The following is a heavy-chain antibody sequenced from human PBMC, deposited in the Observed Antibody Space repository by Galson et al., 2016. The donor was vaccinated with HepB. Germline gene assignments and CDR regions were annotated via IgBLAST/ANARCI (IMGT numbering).Heavy chain of an antibody. D-gene: IGHD2-2*02. Sequence: TLSLTCTVSGGSINNGAYYWSWIRQHPGKGLEWIGFIYYSGATYYNPSLKSRISLSIDTSKSQFSLKLRSVTAADTAVYYCAAVLYDPRPFDFWGQGTMVTVSP. V-gene: IGHV4-31*03. CDR3: AAVLYDPRPFDF. J-gene: IGHJ3*01. CDR1: GGSINNGAYY. CDR2: IYYSGAT.